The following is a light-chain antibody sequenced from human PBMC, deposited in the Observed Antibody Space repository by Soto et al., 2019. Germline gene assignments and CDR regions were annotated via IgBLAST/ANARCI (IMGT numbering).Light chain of an antibody. J-gene: IGKJ2*02. CDR3: QQRRNSCT. Sequence: EILFTQSPATLSLSPGERATLSCRASQSVSGDLAWYQQKPGQAPRLLIYDASKRVTGISARFSGSGSGTDFTLTISSLEPEDFAVYYCQQRRNSCTFGQGTKLEIK. CDR2: DAS. V-gene: IGKV3-11*01. CDR1: QSVSGD.